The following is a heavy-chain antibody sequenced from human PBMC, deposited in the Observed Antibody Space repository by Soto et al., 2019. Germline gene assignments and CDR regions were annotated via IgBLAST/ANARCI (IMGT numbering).Heavy chain of an antibody. CDR2: IYHSGST. J-gene: IGHJ6*02. V-gene: IGHV4-4*02. Sequence: SETLSLTCAVSGGSISSSNWWSWVRQPPGKGLEWIGEIYHSGSTNYNPSLKSRVTISVDKSKNQFSLKLSSVTAADTAVYYCARDLGGYFAGGPAAEPPYGMDVWGQGTTVT. D-gene: IGHD6-13*01. CDR1: GGSISSSNW. CDR3: ARDLGGYFAGGPAAEPPYGMDV.